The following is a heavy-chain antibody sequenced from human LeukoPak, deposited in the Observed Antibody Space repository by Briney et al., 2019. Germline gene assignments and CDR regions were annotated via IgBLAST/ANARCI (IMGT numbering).Heavy chain of an antibody. Sequence: GASVKVSCKASGYTFTSYYMHWVRQAPGQGLEWMGIINPSGGSTSYAQKFQGRVTMTRDTSTSTVYMELSSLRSEDTAVYYCATGVEYYYDSSGYRLNYYGMDVWGQGTTVTVSS. CDR3: ATGVEYYYDSSGYRLNYYGMDV. CDR2: INPSGGST. D-gene: IGHD3-22*01. J-gene: IGHJ6*02. CDR1: GYTFTSYY. V-gene: IGHV1-46*01.